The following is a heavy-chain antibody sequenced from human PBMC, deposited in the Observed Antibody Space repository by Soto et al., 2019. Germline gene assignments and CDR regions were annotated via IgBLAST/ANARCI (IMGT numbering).Heavy chain of an antibody. Sequence: ASVKVSCKASGYTFTSYAMHWVRQAPGQRLEWMGWINAGNGNTKYSQKFQGRVTITRDTSASTAYMELSSLRSEDTAVYYCARDPRPLRYFDWPWGWFDPWGQGTLVTVSS. CDR1: GYTFTSYA. CDR2: INAGNGNT. V-gene: IGHV1-3*01. D-gene: IGHD3-9*01. CDR3: ARDPRPLRYFDWPWGWFDP. J-gene: IGHJ5*02.